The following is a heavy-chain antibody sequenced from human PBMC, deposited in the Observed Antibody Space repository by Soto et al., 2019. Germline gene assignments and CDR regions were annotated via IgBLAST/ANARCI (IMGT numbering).Heavy chain of an antibody. CDR3: ARGASGYGNFDY. D-gene: IGHD5-12*01. CDR1: GFTFSSYW. J-gene: IGHJ4*02. Sequence: EVQLVESGGGLVQPGGSLRLSCTASGFTFSSYWMHWVRQAPGKGLVWVSRIDSDGSPTNYAYFVTGRFTISRDNAKNTRYLQMNSLRVEDTAVYYCARGASGYGNFDYWGQGTLVTVSS. CDR2: IDSDGSPT. V-gene: IGHV3-74*01.